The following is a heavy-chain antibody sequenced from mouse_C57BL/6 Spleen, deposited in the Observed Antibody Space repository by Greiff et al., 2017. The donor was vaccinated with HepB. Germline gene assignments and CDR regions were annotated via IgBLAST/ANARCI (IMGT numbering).Heavy chain of an antibody. CDR3: ARDGSSPYAMDY. D-gene: IGHD1-1*01. J-gene: IGHJ4*01. Sequence: VMLVESGAELVRPGPSVKVSCKASGYAFTNYLIEWVKQRPGQGLEWIGVINPGSGGTNYNEKFKGKATLTADKSSSTAYMQLSSLTSEDSAVYFCARDGSSPYAMDYWGQGTSVTVSS. V-gene: IGHV1-54*01. CDR2: INPGSGGT. CDR1: GYAFTNYL.